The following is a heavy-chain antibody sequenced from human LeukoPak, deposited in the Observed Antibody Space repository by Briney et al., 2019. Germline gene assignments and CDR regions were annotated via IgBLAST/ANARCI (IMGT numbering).Heavy chain of an antibody. CDR1: GFSFSTYG. Sequence: PGGSLRLSCVASGFSFSTYGMHWVRQAPGKGLEWVAFIRHDGSSKYYADSVKGRFTISRDSSKDTLYLQMNSLRVEDTAVYYCARDTASAMVTSIDYWGQGTLVTVSS. V-gene: IGHV3-30*02. CDR3: ARDTASAMVTSIDY. D-gene: IGHD5-18*01. CDR2: IRHDGSSK. J-gene: IGHJ4*02.